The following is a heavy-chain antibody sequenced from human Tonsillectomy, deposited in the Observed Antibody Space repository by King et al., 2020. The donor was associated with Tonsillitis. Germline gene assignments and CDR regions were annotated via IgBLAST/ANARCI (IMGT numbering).Heavy chain of an antibody. CDR2: IYPDDSDT. Sequence: VQLVQSGAEVKKPGESLKISCKGSGYSFTSYWIGWVRQMPGKGLEWMGIIYPDDSDTRYSPFFQGQVTISADKSISTAYLQWSGLKASDTAMYYCARVYCSSTICYWYFDVWGRGTLVTVSS. D-gene: IGHD2-2*01. J-gene: IGHJ2*01. CDR3: ARVYCSSTICYWYFDV. V-gene: IGHV5-51*01. CDR1: GYSFTSYW.